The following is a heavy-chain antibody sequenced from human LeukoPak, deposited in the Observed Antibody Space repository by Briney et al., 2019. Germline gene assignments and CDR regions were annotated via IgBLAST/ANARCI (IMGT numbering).Heavy chain of an antibody. CDR2: INHSGST. J-gene: IGHJ4*02. CDR1: GGSISSYY. CDR3: ARYRKTMVRGVTPRSSFDY. V-gene: IGHV4-34*01. D-gene: IGHD3-10*01. Sequence: PSETLSLTCTVSGGSISSYYWSWIRQPPGKGLEWIGEINHSGSTNYNPSLKSRVTISVDTSKNQFSLKLSSVTAADTAVYYCARYRKTMVRGVTPRSSFDYWGQGTLVTVSS.